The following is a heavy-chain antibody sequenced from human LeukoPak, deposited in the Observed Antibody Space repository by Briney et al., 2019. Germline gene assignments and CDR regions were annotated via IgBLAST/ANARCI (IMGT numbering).Heavy chain of an antibody. J-gene: IGHJ6*02. CDR2: INPNSGGT. CDR3: ARGGNWSPYGMDV. D-gene: IGHD2/OR15-2a*01. Sequence: ASVKVSCKASGYTFTGYYMHWVRQAPGQGLEWMGWINPNSGGTNSAQKFQGRVTMTRDTSISTAYMGLSRLRSDDSAVYYCARGGNWSPYGMDVWGQGTTVTVSS. V-gene: IGHV1-2*02. CDR1: GYTFTGYY.